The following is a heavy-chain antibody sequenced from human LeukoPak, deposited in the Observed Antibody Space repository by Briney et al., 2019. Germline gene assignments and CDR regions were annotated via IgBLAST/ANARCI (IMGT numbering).Heavy chain of an antibody. CDR2: INPNSGGT. CDR3: ARDRARYSSGWYQ. Sequence: ASVKVSCKASGYTFTGYYMHWVRQAPGQGLEWMGWINPNSGGTNYAQKFQGRVTMTRDTSISTAYMELSRLRSDDTAVYYCARDRARYSSGWYQWGQGTLVTVSS. CDR1: GYTFTGYY. V-gene: IGHV1-2*02. D-gene: IGHD6-19*01. J-gene: IGHJ4*02.